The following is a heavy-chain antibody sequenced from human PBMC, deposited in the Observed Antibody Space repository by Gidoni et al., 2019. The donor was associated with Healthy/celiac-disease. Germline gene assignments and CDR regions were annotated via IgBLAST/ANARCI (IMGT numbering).Heavy chain of an antibody. CDR3: AAADGDYYFDY. CDR2: ISGSGGST. J-gene: IGHJ4*02. CDR1: GFTFSSYA. V-gene: IGHV3-23*01. D-gene: IGHD4-17*01. Sequence: EVQLLESGGGLVQPGGSLRLSCAASGFTFSSYAMSWVRQAPGKRLERVSAISGSGGSTYYADSVKGRFTISRDNSKNTLYLQMNSLRAEDTAVYYCAAADGDYYFDYWGQGTLVTVSS.